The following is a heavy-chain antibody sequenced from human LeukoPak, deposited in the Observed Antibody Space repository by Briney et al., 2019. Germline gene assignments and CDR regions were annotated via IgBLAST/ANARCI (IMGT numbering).Heavy chain of an antibody. CDR1: GFTFSTYD. J-gene: IGHJ4*02. D-gene: IGHD3-10*01. V-gene: IGHV3-13*01. CDR2: IGTAGDT. Sequence: GGSLRLSCAASGFTFSTYDIHWVRLTTGRGLELVSAIGTAGDTYYVDSVKGRFTISRENAKNSLYLQMNSLTAADTAVYYCERGIVRRGYFDYWGQGALVTVSS. CDR3: ERGIVRRGYFDY.